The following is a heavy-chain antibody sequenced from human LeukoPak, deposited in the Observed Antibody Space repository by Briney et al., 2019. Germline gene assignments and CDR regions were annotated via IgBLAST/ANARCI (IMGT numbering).Heavy chain of an antibody. Sequence: SETLSLTCTVSGNSISSGDNYWSWIRQPAGKGLEWIGRIYTSGSTNYNPSLKSRVTISRDTSKNQFSLRLSSVTAAYTAVYYCARASYSYDINGWVPFDYWGQGTLVTVSS. CDR1: GNSISSGDNY. V-gene: IGHV4-61*02. J-gene: IGHJ4*02. CDR3: ARASYSYDINGWVPFDY. CDR2: IYTSGST. D-gene: IGHD3-22*01.